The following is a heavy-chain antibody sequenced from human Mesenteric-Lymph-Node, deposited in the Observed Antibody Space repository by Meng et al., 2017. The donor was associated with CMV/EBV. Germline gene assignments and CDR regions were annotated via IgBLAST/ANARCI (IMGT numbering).Heavy chain of an antibody. V-gene: IGHV3-66*02. CDR1: YTTVSGNY. D-gene: IGHD1-26*01. J-gene: IGHJ4*02. Sequence: GESLKISCAASYTTVSGNYMAWVRQAPGKGLEWVSLMYTDGDTHYADSVKGRFTISRDSSKNILYLQMNSLGPEDTAVYYCARGSNSGRVFGSYYLDYWGRGTLVTVSS. CDR2: MYTDGDT. CDR3: ARGSNSGRVFGSYYLDY.